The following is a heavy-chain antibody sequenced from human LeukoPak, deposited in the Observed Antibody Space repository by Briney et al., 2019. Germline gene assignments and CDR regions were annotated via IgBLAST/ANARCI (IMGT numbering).Heavy chain of an antibody. CDR1: GGSISSYY. CDR2: IYYSGST. Sequence: PSETLSLTCTVSGGSISSYYWSWIRQPPGKGLEWIGYIYYSGSTNYNPSLKSRVTISVDTSKNQFSLKLSSVTAADTAVYYCARGNYCSSTSCYSEYWGQGTLVTVSS. J-gene: IGHJ4*02. D-gene: IGHD2-2*02. CDR3: ARGNYCSSTSCYSEY. V-gene: IGHV4-59*01.